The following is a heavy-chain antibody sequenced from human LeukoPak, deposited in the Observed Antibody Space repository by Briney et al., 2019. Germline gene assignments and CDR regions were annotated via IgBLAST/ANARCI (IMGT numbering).Heavy chain of an antibody. Sequence: GGSLRLSCAASGFTFSDYYMSWIRQAPGKGLEWLSYISSSGNTIFYADSVRGRFTISRDSGRKSVYLQTNSLTTDDTAFYFCAKELDTMFFDYWGQGALVTVSS. D-gene: IGHD3-10*02. CDR1: GFTFSDYY. V-gene: IGHV3-11*01. CDR2: ISSSGNTI. CDR3: AKELDTMFFDY. J-gene: IGHJ4*02.